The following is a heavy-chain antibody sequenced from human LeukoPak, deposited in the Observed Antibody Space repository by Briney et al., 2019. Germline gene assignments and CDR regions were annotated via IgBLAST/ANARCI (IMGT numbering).Heavy chain of an antibody. J-gene: IGHJ4*02. Sequence: ASVKVSCKASGGTFSSYTISWVRQAPGQGLEWMGGIIPIFGTANYAQKFQGRATITTDESTSTAYMELSSVRSEETAVYYCASFRGSPVPFDYWGQGTLVTVSS. CDR2: IIPIFGTA. CDR3: ASFRGSPVPFDY. V-gene: IGHV1-69*05. CDR1: GGTFSSYT. D-gene: IGHD1-26*01.